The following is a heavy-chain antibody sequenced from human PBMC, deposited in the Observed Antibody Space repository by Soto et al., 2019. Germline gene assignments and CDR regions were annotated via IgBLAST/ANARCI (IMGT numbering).Heavy chain of an antibody. CDR1: GGSFSGYY. CDR2: INHSGST. Sequence: PSETLSLTCAVYGGSFSGYYWTWIRQPPGTGLEWIGEINHSGSTNYNPSLKSRVTISVDTSKNQFSLKLTSVRGRFTISRDNAKNSLYLQMNSLRAEDTAVYYCARGIAAAGPKLDYWGQGTLVTVS. CDR3: AKNSLYLQMNSLRAEDTAVYYCARGIAAAGPKLDY. D-gene: IGHD6-13*01. V-gene: IGHV4-34*01. J-gene: IGHJ4*02.